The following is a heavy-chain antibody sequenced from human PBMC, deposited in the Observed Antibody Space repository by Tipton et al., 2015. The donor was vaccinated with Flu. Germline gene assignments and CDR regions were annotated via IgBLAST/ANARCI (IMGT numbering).Heavy chain of an antibody. Sequence: SLTCTVSGGSIRGYYWNWIRQFPGKGLEWIGFVYYTGSTNYKSSLKSRVTISTDTSTNQFSLKLSSVTAADTAVYYCARDSAAHYGMDVWGQGTTVTVSS. D-gene: IGHD6-13*01. CDR1: GGSIRGYY. CDR3: ARDSAAHYGMDV. CDR2: VYYTGST. J-gene: IGHJ6*02. V-gene: IGHV4-59*08.